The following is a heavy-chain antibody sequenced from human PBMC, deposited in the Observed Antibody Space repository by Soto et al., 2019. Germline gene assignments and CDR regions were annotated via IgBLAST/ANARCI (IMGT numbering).Heavy chain of an antibody. Sequence: QVQLVESGGGVVQPGKSLRLSCAASGFAFRSYGMHWVRQAPGKGLEWVAVISLDGSYKNYTDSVKGRFTISRDNSKNTLYLQMNSLRAEETAVYYCAKVTTWELLHAQYYFDYWGQGTLVTVSS. CDR1: GFAFRSYG. J-gene: IGHJ4*02. V-gene: IGHV3-30*18. D-gene: IGHD1-26*01. CDR3: AKVTTWELLHAQYYFDY. CDR2: ISLDGSYK.